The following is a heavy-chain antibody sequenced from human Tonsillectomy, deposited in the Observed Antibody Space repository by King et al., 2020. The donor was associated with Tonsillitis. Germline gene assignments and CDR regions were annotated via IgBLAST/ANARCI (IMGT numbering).Heavy chain of an antibody. D-gene: IGHD3-22*01. J-gene: IGHJ4*02. V-gene: IGHV5-10-1*03. CDR1: GYSFTSYW. CDR3: ARPGYYYDSSEN. CDR2: IDPSDSYT. Sequence: VQLVESGAEVKKPGESLRISCKGSGYSFTSYWISWVRQMPGKGLEWMGRIDPSDSYTNYSPSFQGHVTISADKSISTAYLQWSSLKASDTAMYYCARPGYYYDSSENWGQGTLVTVSS.